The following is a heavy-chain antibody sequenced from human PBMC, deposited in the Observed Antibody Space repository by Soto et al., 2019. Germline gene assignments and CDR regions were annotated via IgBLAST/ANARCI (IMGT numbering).Heavy chain of an antibody. V-gene: IGHV3-23*01. CDR3: ARAQPTYSSSYFDY. CDR2: ISGRGDDT. J-gene: IGHJ4*02. D-gene: IGHD3-22*01. CDR1: GFTFSSYA. Sequence: PGGSLRLSCAASGFTFSSYAMSWVHQAPGKGLEWVSTISGRGDDTYYTDSVKGRFTISRDNSKNTLYVHMNSLRAEDTAIYYCARAQPTYSSSYFDYWGQGTLVTVSS.